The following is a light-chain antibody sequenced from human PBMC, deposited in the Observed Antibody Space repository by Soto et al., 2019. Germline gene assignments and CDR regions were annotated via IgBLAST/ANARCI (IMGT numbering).Light chain of an antibody. CDR3: QQYGSSPRT. V-gene: IGKV3-20*01. CDR1: QSVSSNH. CDR2: GAS. Sequence: EIVLTQSPGSLSLSPRETATLSCRASQSVSSNHLAWYQQKPGQAPRLLIYGASRRATGIPDRFSGSGSGTDFTLTISRLEPEDFAMYYCQQYGSSPRTFGPGTKVEIK. J-gene: IGKJ3*01.